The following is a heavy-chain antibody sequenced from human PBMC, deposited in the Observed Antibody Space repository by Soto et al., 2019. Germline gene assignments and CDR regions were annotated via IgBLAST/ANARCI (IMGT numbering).Heavy chain of an antibody. CDR1: GYTSTNYG. D-gene: IGHD5-12*01. CDR3: ACIGAAIPY. J-gene: IGHJ4*02. V-gene: IGHV1-18*01. Sequence: QVQLVQSGAEVKKPGASVKVSCKASGYTSTNYGISWVRQAPGQGLEWMGWISVYNGNTKYAQKVQDRVTLTTDTSTSTAYMEVRSLNSDDTAMYCCACIGAAIPYWGQGTLVTVSS. CDR2: ISVYNGNT.